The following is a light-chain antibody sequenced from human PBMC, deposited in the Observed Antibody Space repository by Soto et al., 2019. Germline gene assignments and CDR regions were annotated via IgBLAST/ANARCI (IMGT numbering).Light chain of an antibody. V-gene: IGKV1-5*03. Sequence: DIQMTQSPSTLSASVGDRVAITCRASQSISIWLAWYRQKPGKAPKLLIYKASSLESGVPSRFSGSGSGTEFTLTISSLQPDDFATYYCQQYNNYSWTFGQGTKVEIK. CDR3: QQYNNYSWT. CDR2: KAS. CDR1: QSISIW. J-gene: IGKJ1*01.